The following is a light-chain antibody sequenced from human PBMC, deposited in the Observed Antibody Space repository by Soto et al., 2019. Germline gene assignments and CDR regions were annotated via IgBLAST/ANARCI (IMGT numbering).Light chain of an antibody. CDR3: QQSFSTLT. Sequence: DIQMTQSPSSLSASVGDRVTITCRASRTISIYLSWYQQKPGKAPKLLIYAASSLQSGVPSRFSGSGSGTDFTLTISCLQPEDFATYYCQQSFSTLTFGGGTKVEIK. J-gene: IGKJ4*01. V-gene: IGKV1-39*01. CDR2: AAS. CDR1: RTISIY.